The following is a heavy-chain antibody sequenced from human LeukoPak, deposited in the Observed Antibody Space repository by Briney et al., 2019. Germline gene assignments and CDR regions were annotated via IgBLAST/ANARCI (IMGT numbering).Heavy chain of an antibody. CDR2: IYFSGTT. J-gene: IGHJ4*02. D-gene: IGHD6-13*01. Sequence: SETLSLTCTVSGDSISSGNNYWVWIRQPPGKELKWIGSIYFSGTTYYNPSLQSRVTISVDTSKNQFSLKLNSVTAADTAVYYCARDHSSSSEDYWGQGTLVTVSS. V-gene: IGHV4-39*07. CDR3: ARDHSSSSEDY. CDR1: GDSISSGNNY.